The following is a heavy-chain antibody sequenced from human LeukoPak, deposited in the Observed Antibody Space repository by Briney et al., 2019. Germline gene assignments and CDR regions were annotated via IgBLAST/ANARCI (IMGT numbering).Heavy chain of an antibody. CDR2: IYHDGST. J-gene: IGHJ5*02. V-gene: IGHV4-4*02. D-gene: IGHD6-6*01. Sequence: NTSETLSLTCAVSGGSISSNNWWIWVRQSPEKGLEWIGEIYHDGSTNYNPSLKSRVTISMDKSKNQLSLKLNFVTAADTAVYYCARDSSRSDNGWFDPWGQGTLVTVSS. CDR1: GGSISSNNW. CDR3: ARDSSRSDNGWFDP.